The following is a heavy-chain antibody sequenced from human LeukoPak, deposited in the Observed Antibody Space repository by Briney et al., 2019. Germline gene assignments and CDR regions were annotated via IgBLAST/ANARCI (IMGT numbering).Heavy chain of an antibody. V-gene: IGHV3-7*01. CDR2: INQDGSER. Sequence: PGGSLRLSCAASEFTFSSYWMSWVRQAPGKGLEWVPSINQDGSERYYVDSVKGRFTISRDNAKNSLYLQMNSLRAEDTAVYYCAGSTYNWNYGCNYWGQGTLVTVSS. CDR1: EFTFSSYW. J-gene: IGHJ4*02. CDR3: AGSTYNWNYGCNY. D-gene: IGHD1-7*01.